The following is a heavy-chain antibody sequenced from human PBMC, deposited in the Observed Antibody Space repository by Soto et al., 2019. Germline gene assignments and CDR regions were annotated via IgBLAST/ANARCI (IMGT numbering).Heavy chain of an antibody. CDR1: GGSISSYY. D-gene: IGHD3-22*01. CDR3: ARYDSSGYYHPYFQH. CDR2: IYYSGST. Sequence: SETLSLTCTVSGGSISSYYWSWIRQPPGKGLEWIGYIYYSGSTNYNPSLKSRVTISVDTSKNQFSLKLSSVTAADTAVYYCARYDSSGYYHPYFQHWGQGTLVTVSS. V-gene: IGHV4-59*01. J-gene: IGHJ1*01.